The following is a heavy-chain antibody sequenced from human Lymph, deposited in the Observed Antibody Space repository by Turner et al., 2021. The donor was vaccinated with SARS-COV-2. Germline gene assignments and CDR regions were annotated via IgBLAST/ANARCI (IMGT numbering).Heavy chain of an antibody. CDR3: ARGRLDSFGGGYYSWFDP. V-gene: IGHV1-69*04. CDR2: IIPILGIA. CDR1: DGTFSCYD. Sequence: VQMVQSGEEVTKPGQSVTVSCQASDGTFSCYDINWVRQAPGQGLEWMVRIIPILGIANYAQKFQGRVTIAADKSTSTAYMELSSRRSEDTAVYYCARGRLDSFGGGYYSWFDPWGQGTLVTVSS. J-gene: IGHJ5*02. D-gene: IGHD1-26*01.